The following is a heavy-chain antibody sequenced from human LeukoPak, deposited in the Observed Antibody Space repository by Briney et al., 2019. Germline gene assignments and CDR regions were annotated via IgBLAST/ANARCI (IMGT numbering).Heavy chain of an antibody. J-gene: IGHJ3*02. CDR1: GGSFSGYY. CDR3: ARVTTVTTLGGVVSRAFDI. D-gene: IGHD4-17*01. Sequence: SETLSLTCAVYGGSFSGYYWSWIRQPPGKGLEWIGEINHSGSTNYNPSLKSRVTISVDTSKNQFSLKLSSVTAADTAVYYCARVTTVTTLGGVVSRAFDIWGQGTMVTVSS. CDR2: INHSGST. V-gene: IGHV4-34*01.